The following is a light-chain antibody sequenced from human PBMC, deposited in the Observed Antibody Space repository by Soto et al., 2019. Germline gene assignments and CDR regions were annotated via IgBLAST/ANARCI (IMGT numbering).Light chain of an antibody. CDR2: DAY. CDR1: QSFRGL. J-gene: IGKJ1*01. V-gene: IGKV3-11*01. Sequence: EVVLTQSPVTLSLSPGERATLSCRASQSFRGLLAWYQQKPGQAPRLLIYDAYNRATGIPPRFIGGGSGTDFTLTISRLEPEDFAVYYCQQCGSLPGTFGQGTKVDIK. CDR3: QQCGSLPGT.